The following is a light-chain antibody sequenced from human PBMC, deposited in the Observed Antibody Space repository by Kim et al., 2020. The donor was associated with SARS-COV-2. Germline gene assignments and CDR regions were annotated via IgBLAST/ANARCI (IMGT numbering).Light chain of an antibody. CDR2: QDS. Sequence: SYELTQPPSVSVSPGQTANITCSGDKLGDKYTCWYQQKPGQSPVLVIYQDSKRPSGIPERFSGSSSGNTATLTISGTQAMDEADYYCQAWDSSTVVLGGG. CDR1: KLGDKY. CDR3: QAWDSSTVV. V-gene: IGLV3-1*01. J-gene: IGLJ2*01.